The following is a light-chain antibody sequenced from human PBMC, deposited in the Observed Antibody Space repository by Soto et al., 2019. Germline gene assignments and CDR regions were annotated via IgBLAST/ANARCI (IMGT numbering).Light chain of an antibody. CDR3: CSYAGGYTYWV. CDR1: SSDIGVYNY. Sequence: QSALTQPRSVSGSPGESVTISCTGTSSDIGVYNYVSWYQQHPDKAPKVIIYDVTERPSGVPDRFSGSKSGNTASLSISGLQADDEADYYCCSYAGGYTYWVFGGGTKLTVL. CDR2: DVT. V-gene: IGLV2-11*01. J-gene: IGLJ3*02.